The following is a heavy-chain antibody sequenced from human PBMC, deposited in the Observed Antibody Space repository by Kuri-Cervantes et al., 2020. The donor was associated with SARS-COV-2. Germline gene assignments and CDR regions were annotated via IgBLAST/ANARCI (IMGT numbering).Heavy chain of an antibody. D-gene: IGHD3-16*01. V-gene: IGHV4-34*01. J-gene: IGHJ4*02. CDR3: AGSPGGVFDY. CDR1: GGSLSAYY. Sequence: SETLSLTCAVYGGSLSAYYWSWIRQPPGKGLEWIGEINHSGSTNYSPSLKGRVTISVDTSKHQLSLKLSSVTAADTAVYYCAGSPGGVFDYWGQGTLVTVSS. CDR2: INHSGST.